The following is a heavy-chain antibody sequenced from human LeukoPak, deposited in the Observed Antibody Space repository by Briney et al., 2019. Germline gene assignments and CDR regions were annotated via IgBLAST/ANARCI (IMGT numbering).Heavy chain of an antibody. CDR1: GFTFSSYA. D-gene: IGHD2-15*01. CDR3: ARDLLLADNGGSSAHDF. Sequence: GGSLRLSCAASGFTFSSYAMNWVRQAPGKGLEWVSSISSSSRYIYSADSFRGRFTISRDDAKNSLYLQMSSLRVEDTAVYYCARDLLLADNGGSSAHDFWGQGTLVTVSS. J-gene: IGHJ4*02. V-gene: IGHV3-21*01. CDR2: ISSSSRYI.